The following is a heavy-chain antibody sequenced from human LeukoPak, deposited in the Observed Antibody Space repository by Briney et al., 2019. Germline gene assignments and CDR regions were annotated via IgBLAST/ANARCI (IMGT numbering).Heavy chain of an antibody. V-gene: IGHV1-2*02. CDR3: ARGPPGNPADY. CDR1: GYTFSGYN. D-gene: IGHD4-23*01. Sequence: ASVKVSCKTSGYTFSGYNMHWVRQAPGQGLEWMGWIKPNSSDTNYAQKFQGRVTMTRDTSISTYYMELNWLTFDDTAVYYCARGPPGNPADYWGQGTLVSVSS. J-gene: IGHJ4*02. CDR2: IKPNSSDT.